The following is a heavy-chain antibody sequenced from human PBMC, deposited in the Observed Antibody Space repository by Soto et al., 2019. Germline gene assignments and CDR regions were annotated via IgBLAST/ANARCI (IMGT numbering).Heavy chain of an antibody. J-gene: IGHJ4*02. Sequence: PSETLSLTCAFYGWSFSGYYWSWIRQPPGKGLEWIGEINHSGSTNYNPSLKSRVTISVDTSKNQFSLKLSSVTAADTAVYYCARARIGLRYLGVLSYFDYWGQGTLVTVSS. CDR1: GWSFSGYY. CDR3: ARARIGLRYLGVLSYFDY. V-gene: IGHV4-34*01. D-gene: IGHD3-16*01. CDR2: INHSGST.